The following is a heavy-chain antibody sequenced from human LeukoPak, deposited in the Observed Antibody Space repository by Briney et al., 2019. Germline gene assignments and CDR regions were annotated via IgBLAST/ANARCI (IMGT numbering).Heavy chain of an antibody. CDR1: GFTFGDYG. CDR3: TRGDYYGSGGYYFLFDY. Sequence: GSLRLSCTGSGFTFGDYGMSWVRQAPGKGLEWVGFIRSKPYGGTTEYAASVKGRFTISRDDSESIAYLQMNSLKTEDTAVYYCTRGDYYGSGGYYFLFDYWGQGTLVAVSS. V-gene: IGHV3-49*04. D-gene: IGHD3-22*01. J-gene: IGHJ4*02. CDR2: IRSKPYGGTT.